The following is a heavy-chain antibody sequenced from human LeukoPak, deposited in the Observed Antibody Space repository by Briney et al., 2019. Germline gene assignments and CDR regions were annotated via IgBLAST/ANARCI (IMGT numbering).Heavy chain of an antibody. V-gene: IGHV1-69*13. D-gene: IGHD3-3*01. CDR2: IIPIFGTA. J-gene: IGHJ6*03. CDR1: GGTFSSYA. Sequence: ASVKVSCKASGGTFSSYAISWVRQAPGQGLEWMGGIIPIFGTANYAQKFQGRVTITADESTSTAYMELSSLRSEDTAVYYCERTIFGVVFNYYYYMGVWGKGTTVTVSS. CDR3: ERTIFGVVFNYYYYMGV.